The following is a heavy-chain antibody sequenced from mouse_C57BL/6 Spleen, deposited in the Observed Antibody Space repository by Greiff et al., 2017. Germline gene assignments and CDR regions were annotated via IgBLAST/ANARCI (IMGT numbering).Heavy chain of an antibody. D-gene: IGHD1-1*01. CDR1: GFTFSDYG. CDR2: ISSGSSTI. J-gene: IGHJ1*03. V-gene: IGHV5-17*01. CDR3: ARPLYYSYWYFDV. Sequence: EVKVVESGGGLVKPGGSLKLSCAASGFTFSDYGMHWVRQAPEKGLAWVAYISSGSSTIYYADTVKGRFTITRDNAKNTLFLQMTSLRSEDTAMYYCARPLYYSYWYFDVWGTGTTVTVSS.